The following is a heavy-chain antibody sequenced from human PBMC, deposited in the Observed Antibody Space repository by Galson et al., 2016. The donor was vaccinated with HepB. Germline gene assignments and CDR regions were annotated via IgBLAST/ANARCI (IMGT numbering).Heavy chain of an antibody. Sequence: SVKVSCKASGGTFSSYGISWVRQAPGQGLEWMGGIIPMFGTPDYAQRFQGRVTITADESTSTAYMELSSLRSEDTAVYYCARGATVTLFYSNGMDVWGQGTTVTVSS. J-gene: IGHJ6*02. V-gene: IGHV1-69*13. CDR1: GGTFSSYG. D-gene: IGHD4-17*01. CDR3: ARGATVTLFYSNGMDV. CDR2: IIPMFGTP.